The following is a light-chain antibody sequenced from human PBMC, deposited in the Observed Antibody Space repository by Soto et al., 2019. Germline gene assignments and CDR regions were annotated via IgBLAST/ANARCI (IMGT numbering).Light chain of an antibody. Sequence: QSALTQPRSVSGSLGQSVTISCTGTRSDVSAYQYVSWYQQHPGKAPKLIIYDVTERPSGVPDRFSASKSGSTASLTISGLQAGDEGAYYCCSYAGSYTFVFGTETKVTVL. CDR1: RSDVSAYQY. V-gene: IGLV2-11*01. J-gene: IGLJ1*01. CDR3: CSYAGSYTFV. CDR2: DVT.